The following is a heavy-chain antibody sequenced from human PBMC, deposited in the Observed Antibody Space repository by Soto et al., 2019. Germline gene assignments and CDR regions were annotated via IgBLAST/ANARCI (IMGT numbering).Heavy chain of an antibody. Sequence: SETLSLTCTVSGGSISSSSYYWGWIRQPPGKGLEWIGSIYYSGSTYYNPSLKGRVTISVDTSKNQFSLKLSSVTAADTAVYYCARPSISPTTVTTDYYYYYMDVWGKGTTVTVSS. D-gene: IGHD4-17*01. J-gene: IGHJ6*03. CDR2: IYYSGST. CDR3: ARPSISPTTVTTDYYYYYMDV. CDR1: GGSISSSSYY. V-gene: IGHV4-39*01.